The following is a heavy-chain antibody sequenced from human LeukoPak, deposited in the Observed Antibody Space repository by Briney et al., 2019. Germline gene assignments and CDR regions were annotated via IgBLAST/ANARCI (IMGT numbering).Heavy chain of an antibody. J-gene: IGHJ4*02. CDR2: ISAYNGNT. CDR1: GYTFTSYS. CDR3: ARDFLRYPDY. V-gene: IGHV1-18*01. D-gene: IGHD3-9*01. Sequence: ASVKVSRKSSGYTFTSYSISWVRHAPGQGLERMGWISAYNGNTNYTQKLQGRVNMTTDTSTSTAYMELRSLRSDDTAVYYCARDFLRYPDYWGQGTLVTVSS.